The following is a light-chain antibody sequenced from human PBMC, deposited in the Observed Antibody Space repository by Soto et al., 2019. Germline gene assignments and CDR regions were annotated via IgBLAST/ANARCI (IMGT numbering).Light chain of an antibody. V-gene: IGLV2-14*01. CDR3: SSFTSSGTRV. J-gene: IGLJ1*01. CDR1: SSDVGGYNY. Sequence: QSAPTQPASVSGSPGQSITISCTGTSSDVGGYNYVSWYQQHPGKAPRVMIYEVTSRPSGVSDRFSGSKSGNTASLTISGLQVEDEADDYCSSFTSSGTRVFGTGTKLTVL. CDR2: EVT.